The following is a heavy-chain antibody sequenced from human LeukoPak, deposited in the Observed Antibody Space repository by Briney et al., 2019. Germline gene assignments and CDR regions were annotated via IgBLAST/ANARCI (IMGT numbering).Heavy chain of an antibody. Sequence: SETLSLTCTVSGGSISSYYWSWIRQPPGKGLEWIGYLYYSGSTNYNPSLKSRVTISVDTSKNQFSLKLSSVTAADTAVYYCARDRSDYYGSGSHFDYWGQGTLVTVSS. V-gene: IGHV4-59*01. CDR1: GGSISSYY. CDR3: ARDRSDYYGSGSHFDY. D-gene: IGHD3-10*01. CDR2: LYYSGST. J-gene: IGHJ4*02.